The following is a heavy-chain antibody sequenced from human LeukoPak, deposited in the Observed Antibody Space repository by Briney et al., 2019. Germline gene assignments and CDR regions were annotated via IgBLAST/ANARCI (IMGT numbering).Heavy chain of an antibody. J-gene: IGHJ3*02. D-gene: IGHD4-17*01. V-gene: IGHV1-69*05. CDR1: GGTFSSYA. Sequence: GATVKVSCKASGGTFSSYAISWVRQAPGQGLEWMGGIIPIFGTANYAQKFQGRVTITTDESTSTAYMELSSLRSEDTAVYYCAAGDDYGAFDIWGQGTMVTVSS. CDR3: AAGDDYGAFDI. CDR2: IIPIFGTA.